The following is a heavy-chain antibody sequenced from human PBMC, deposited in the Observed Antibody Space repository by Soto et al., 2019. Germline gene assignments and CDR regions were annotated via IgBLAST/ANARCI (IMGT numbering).Heavy chain of an antibody. V-gene: IGHV4-31*03. J-gene: IGHJ4*02. CDR3: ARDRYSGYQFDY. CDR1: GGSTSSGDYY. Sequence: SETLSLTCNVSGGSTSSGDYYWSWIRQHPGKGLEWIGYIYYSGSTYYNPSLKSRVTISVDTSKNQFSLKLSSVTAADTAVYYCARDRYSGYQFDYWGQGTLVTVSS. CDR2: IYYSGST. D-gene: IGHD5-12*01.